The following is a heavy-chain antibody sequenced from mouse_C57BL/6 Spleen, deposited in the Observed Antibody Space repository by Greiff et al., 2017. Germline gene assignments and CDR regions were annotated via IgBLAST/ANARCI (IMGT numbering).Heavy chain of an antibody. CDR2: IDPNSGGT. J-gene: IGHJ4*01. Sequence: QVQLKQPGAELVKPGASVKLSCKASGYTFTSYWMHWVKQRPGRGLEWIGRIDPNSGGTKYNEKFKSKATLTVDKPSSTAYMQLSSLTSEDSAVYYCARERHSVAPYAMDYWGQGTSVTVSS. CDR3: ARERHSVAPYAMDY. CDR1: GYTFTSYW. V-gene: IGHV1-72*01. D-gene: IGHD1-1*01.